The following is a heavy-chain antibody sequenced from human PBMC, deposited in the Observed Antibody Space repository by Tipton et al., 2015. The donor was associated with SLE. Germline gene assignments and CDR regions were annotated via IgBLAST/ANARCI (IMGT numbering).Heavy chain of an antibody. V-gene: IGHV4-39*07. CDR2: IYSSGYT. J-gene: IGHJ4*02. CDR1: GGSITSSSYY. Sequence: TLSLTCTVSGGSITSSSYYWVWIRQPPGKGLEWIGGIYSSGYTYYNPSLKSRISISVDTSKSQFSLKLNSVTAADTAVYYCATPGYFGSGSSVAYWGQGTLVAVSS. CDR3: ATPGYFGSGSSVAY. D-gene: IGHD3-10*01.